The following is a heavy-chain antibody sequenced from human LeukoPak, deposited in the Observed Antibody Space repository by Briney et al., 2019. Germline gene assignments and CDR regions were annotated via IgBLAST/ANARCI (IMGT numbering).Heavy chain of an antibody. Sequence: GGSLRLSCAASGFTFSNYWMNWVRQAPGKGLEWVANIKKDGSEKHYVDSVKGRFTISRDNAKNSLYLQMNSLRAEDTAVYYCARDLVTMVFDPWGQGTLVTVSS. J-gene: IGHJ5*02. CDR3: ARDLVTMVFDP. CDR2: IKKDGSEK. D-gene: IGHD3-10*01. CDR1: GFTFSNYW. V-gene: IGHV3-7*01.